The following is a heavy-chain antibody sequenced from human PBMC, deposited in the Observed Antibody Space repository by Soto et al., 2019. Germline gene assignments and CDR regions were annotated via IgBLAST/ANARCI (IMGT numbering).Heavy chain of an antibody. V-gene: IGHV4-34*01. Sequence: QVQLQQWGAGLLKPSETLSLTCAVYGGSFSGYYWSWFRQPPGKGLEWIGEINHSGSTNYNPSLKSRVTISVDTSKNQFSLKLSSVTAADTAVYYCASSRSYDFWSGYFIHYGMDVWGQGTTVTVSS. CDR3: ASSRSYDFWSGYFIHYGMDV. CDR2: INHSGST. J-gene: IGHJ6*02. D-gene: IGHD3-3*01. CDR1: GGSFSGYY.